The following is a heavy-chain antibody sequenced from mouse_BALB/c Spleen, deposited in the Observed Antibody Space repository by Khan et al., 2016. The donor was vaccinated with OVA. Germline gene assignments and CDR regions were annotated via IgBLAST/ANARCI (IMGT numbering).Heavy chain of an antibody. CDR3: ARPYYGYHWCLDF. D-gene: IGHD2-9*01. V-gene: IGHV5-12*02. CDR1: GFTFSDYY. J-gene: IGHJ1*01. CDR2: IRNGGGST. Sequence: EVGLVESGGGLVQPGGSLKLSCATSGFTFSDYYMYWVRQTPEKRLEWVAYIRNGGGSTYYPDTVKGRFTISRDNAKNTLYLQMSRLQSEDTAMXYGARPYYGYHWCLDFWGARTTVTVSS.